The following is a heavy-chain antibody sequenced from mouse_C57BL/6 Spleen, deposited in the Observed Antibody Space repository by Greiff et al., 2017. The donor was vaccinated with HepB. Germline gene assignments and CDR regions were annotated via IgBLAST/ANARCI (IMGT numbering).Heavy chain of an antibody. CDR3: ARTDSSGYGYYAMDY. Sequence: VKVVESGPGLVQPSQSLSITCTVSGFSLTSYGVHWVRQSPGKGLEWLGVIWSGGSTDYNAAFISRLSISKDNSKSQVFFKMNSLKADDTAIYYCARTDSSGYGYYAMDYWGQGTSVTVSS. D-gene: IGHD3-2*02. V-gene: IGHV2-2*01. CDR1: GFSLTSYG. J-gene: IGHJ4*01. CDR2: IWSGGST.